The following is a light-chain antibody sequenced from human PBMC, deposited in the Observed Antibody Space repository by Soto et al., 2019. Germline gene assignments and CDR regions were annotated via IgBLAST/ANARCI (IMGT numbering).Light chain of an antibody. V-gene: IGKV3-11*01. CDR2: DAS. J-gene: IGKJ5*01. CDR3: QQRSDWPPIT. Sequence: EIVLTQSPATLSLSPGERATLSCRASQSVYTYLAWYQQKPGQAPRLLIYDASSRATGIPARFSGSGSGTDFTLTISSLEPEDFAVYYCQQRSDWPPITFGQGTRLEMK. CDR1: QSVYTY.